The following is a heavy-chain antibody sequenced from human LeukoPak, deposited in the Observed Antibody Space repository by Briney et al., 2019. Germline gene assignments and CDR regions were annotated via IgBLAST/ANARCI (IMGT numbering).Heavy chain of an antibody. V-gene: IGHV3-7*01. Sequence: GGSLRLSCAASGFTFSNYWMTWVRQAPGKGLEWVANIKQDGGEKNYVDSVKGRFTISRDNAQNSLYLQMNSLRAEDTAVYYCASTATCSFWGQGTMVTVSS. CDR3: ASTATCSF. J-gene: IGHJ3*01. CDR2: IKQDGGEK. D-gene: IGHD2-2*01. CDR1: GFTFSNYW.